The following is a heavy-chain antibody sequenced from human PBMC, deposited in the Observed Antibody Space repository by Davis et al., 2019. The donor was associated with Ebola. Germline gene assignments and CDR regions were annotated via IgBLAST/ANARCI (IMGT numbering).Heavy chain of an antibody. V-gene: IGHV6-1*01. J-gene: IGHJ6*02. Sequence: HPQTLSLTRAISGDSVFGKNGAWNWIRQSPSTGLEWLVRTYYTSKWYNAYGESVKSRITINPDTSKNQLSLQLNSVTPEDTALYYCVRGWGRSGLGVWGQGTTVTVSS. CDR3: VRGWGRSGLGV. D-gene: IGHD3-16*01. CDR2: TYYTSKWYN. CDR1: GDSVFGKNGA.